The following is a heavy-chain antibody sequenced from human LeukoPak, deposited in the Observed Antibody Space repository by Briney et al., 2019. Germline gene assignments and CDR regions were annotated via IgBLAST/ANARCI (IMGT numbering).Heavy chain of an antibody. D-gene: IGHD6-6*01. CDR1: GGSISSYY. CDR3: ARLLDSLSIAGGDDWFDP. Sequence: SETLSLTCTVSGGSISSYYWSWIRQPAGKGLEWIGRIYTSGSTNYNPSLKSRVTMSVDTSKNQFSLKLSSVTAADTAVYYCARLLDSLSIAGGDDWFDPWGQGTLVIVSS. J-gene: IGHJ5*02. CDR2: IYTSGST. V-gene: IGHV4-4*07.